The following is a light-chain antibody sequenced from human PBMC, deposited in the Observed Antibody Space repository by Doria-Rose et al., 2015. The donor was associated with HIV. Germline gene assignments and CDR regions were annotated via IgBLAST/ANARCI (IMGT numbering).Light chain of an antibody. V-gene: IGLV1-40*01. CDR3: QSYDRTLSGSVV. CDR2: GNH. J-gene: IGLJ2*01. CDR1: D. Sequence: DVHWYQHLPGTAPKLLIYGNHNRPSGVPDRFSGSKSGTSASLAITGLQAEDEADYYCQSYDRTLSGSVVFGGGTKLTVL.